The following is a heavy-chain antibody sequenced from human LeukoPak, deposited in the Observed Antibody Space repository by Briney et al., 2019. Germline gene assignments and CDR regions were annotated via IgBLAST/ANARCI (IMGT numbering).Heavy chain of an antibody. CDR3: ARGLGYCSSTSCP. CDR1: GGTFSSYA. D-gene: IGHD2-2*01. Sequence: ASVKVSCKASGGTFSSYAISWMRQAPGQWLEWMGGIIPIFGTANYAQKFQGGVTITADESTSTAYMELSSLRSEDTAVYYCARGLGYCSSTSCPWGQGTLVTVSS. J-gene: IGHJ5*02. CDR2: IIPIFGTA. V-gene: IGHV1-69*13.